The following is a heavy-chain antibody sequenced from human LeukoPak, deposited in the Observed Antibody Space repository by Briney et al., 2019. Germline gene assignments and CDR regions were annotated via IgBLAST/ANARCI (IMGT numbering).Heavy chain of an antibody. D-gene: IGHD1-7*01. CDR1: GYTFTSYG. CDR2: ISAYNGNT. Sequence: ASVKVSCKASGYTFTSYGISWVRQAPGQGLEWMGWISAYNGNTNYAQKLQGRVTMTTDTSTSTAYMELRSLRSDDTAVYYCARAPQARRYNWNYGGPFDYRGQGTLVTVSS. V-gene: IGHV1-18*01. J-gene: IGHJ4*02. CDR3: ARAPQARRYNWNYGGPFDY.